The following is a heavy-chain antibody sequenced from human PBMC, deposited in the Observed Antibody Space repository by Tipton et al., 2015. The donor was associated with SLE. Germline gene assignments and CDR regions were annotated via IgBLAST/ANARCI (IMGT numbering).Heavy chain of an antibody. J-gene: IGHJ6*02. D-gene: IGHD3-10*01. CDR2: IYYSGST. Sequence: TLSLTCIVSGGSISSSSYYWGWIRQPPGKGLEWIGSIYYSGSTYYNPSLKSRVTISVDTSKNHFSLELTSVTAADTAVYYCARQRLRLLSPLDAWGQGTTVTVS. V-gene: IGHV4-39*01. CDR1: GGSISSSSYY. CDR3: ARQRLRLLSPLDA.